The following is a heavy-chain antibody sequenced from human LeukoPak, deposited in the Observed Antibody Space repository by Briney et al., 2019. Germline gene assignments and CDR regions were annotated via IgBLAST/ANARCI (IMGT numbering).Heavy chain of an antibody. V-gene: IGHV4-59*11. D-gene: IGHD3-22*01. CDR1: GGSISSHY. J-gene: IGHJ4*02. CDR2: IYYSGST. CDR3: AGYDTSGSYFDY. Sequence: PSETLSLTCTASGGSISSHYWSWIRQPPGKGLEWIGYIYYSGSTNYNPSLKSRVTISVDTSKNQFSLKLTSVAAADTAVYFCAGYDTSGSYFDYWGQGTLVTVSS.